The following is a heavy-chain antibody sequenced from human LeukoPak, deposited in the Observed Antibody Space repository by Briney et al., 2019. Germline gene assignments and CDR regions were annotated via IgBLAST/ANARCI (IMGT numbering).Heavy chain of an antibody. J-gene: IGHJ4*02. CDR1: GFTFSNYA. CDR2: ISGSGGST. D-gene: IGHD6-19*01. V-gene: IGHV3-23*01. Sequence: GGSLRLSCAASGFTFSNYAMSWVRQAPGKGLEWVSGISGSGGSTYYADSVKGRFTISRDNSKNTLYLQMNSLRAEDTAVYYCAKEGPGIAVAGTEGVFDYWGQGTLVTVSS. CDR3: AKEGPGIAVAGTEGVFDY.